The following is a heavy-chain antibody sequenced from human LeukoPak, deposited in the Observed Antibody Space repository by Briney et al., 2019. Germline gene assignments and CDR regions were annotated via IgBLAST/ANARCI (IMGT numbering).Heavy chain of an antibody. J-gene: IGHJ4*02. CDR2: ISYDGSNK. Sequence: GGSLRLSCAASGFTFSSYAMHWVRQAPGKGLEWVAVISYDGSNKYYADSVKGRFTISRDNSKNTLYLQMNSLRAEDTAVYYCAGVPSPLGYCSGGSCPIYDYWGQGTLVTVSS. CDR1: GFTFSSYA. CDR3: AGVPSPLGYCSGGSCPIYDY. V-gene: IGHV3-30-3*01. D-gene: IGHD2-15*01.